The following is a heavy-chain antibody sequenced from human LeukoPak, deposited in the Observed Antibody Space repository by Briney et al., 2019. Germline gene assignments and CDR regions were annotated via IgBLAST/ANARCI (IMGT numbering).Heavy chain of an antibody. CDR3: ARELKVGASAAFDI. CDR1: GYTFTSYG. Sequence: ASVKVSCKASGYTFTSYGISWVRQAPGQGLEWMGWISAYNGNTNYAQKLQGRVTMTTDTSTSTAYMELRNLRSDDTAVYYCARELKVGASAAFDIWGQGTMVTVSS. D-gene: IGHD1-26*01. V-gene: IGHV1-18*01. J-gene: IGHJ3*02. CDR2: ISAYNGNT.